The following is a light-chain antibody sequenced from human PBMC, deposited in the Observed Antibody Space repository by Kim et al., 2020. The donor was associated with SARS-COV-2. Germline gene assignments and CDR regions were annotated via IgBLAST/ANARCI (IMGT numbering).Light chain of an antibody. Sequence: DIQMTQSPSSLSASVGDRVTITCRASQSISSYLNWYQQKPGKAPKLLIYAASSLQSGDPSRFSGSGSGTDFTLTISSLQLEDFATYHCQQSYSTPYTFGQWTKLEI. CDR2: AAS. J-gene: IGKJ2*01. CDR1: QSISSY. CDR3: QQSYSTPYT. V-gene: IGKV1-39*01.